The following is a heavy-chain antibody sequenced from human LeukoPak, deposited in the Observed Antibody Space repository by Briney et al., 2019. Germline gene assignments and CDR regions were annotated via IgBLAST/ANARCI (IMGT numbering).Heavy chain of an antibody. Sequence: PSETLSLTCTVSGGSISSYYWTWIRQPPGEGLEWIGYVYNSEYTKYNPSLKSRVTISLDTSKSQFSLKLSSVTAADTAAYYCARTHGSSGYYVFDYWGQGTLVTVSS. V-gene: IGHV4-59*01. CDR2: VYNSEYT. J-gene: IGHJ4*02. D-gene: IGHD2-15*01. CDR1: GGSISSYY. CDR3: ARTHGSSGYYVFDY.